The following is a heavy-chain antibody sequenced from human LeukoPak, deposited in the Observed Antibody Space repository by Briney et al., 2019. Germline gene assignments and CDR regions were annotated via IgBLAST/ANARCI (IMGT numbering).Heavy chain of an antibody. CDR1: GFTFSSYA. D-gene: IGHD6-13*01. J-gene: IGHJ4*02. CDR2: ISGSGDRT. V-gene: IGHV3-23*01. Sequence: GGSLRLSCAASGFTFSSYAMTWVRQAPGKGLEWVSTISGSGDRTYYADFVKGRFTVSRGNSKNTLYLQMSSLRAEDTAVYYCANTFGGIMATAGDYWGQGTLVTVSS. CDR3: ANTFGGIMATAGDY.